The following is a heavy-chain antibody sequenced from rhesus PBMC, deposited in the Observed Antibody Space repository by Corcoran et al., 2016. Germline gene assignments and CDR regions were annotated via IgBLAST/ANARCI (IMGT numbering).Heavy chain of an antibody. CDR1: GGSISSNS. CDR3: ARYGTVFVGDFDS. CDR2: VTGSGST. V-gene: IGHV4-173*01. D-gene: IGHD4-29*01. Sequence: QLQLQESGPGLVKPSETLSLTCAVSGGSISSNSWSWPRQPPGKALEWIGRVTGSGSTDYSPSFESRVTISADTSKNQFSLKLNSVTAADTAVYYCARYGTVFVGDFDSWGQGVLVTVSS. J-gene: IGHJ4*01.